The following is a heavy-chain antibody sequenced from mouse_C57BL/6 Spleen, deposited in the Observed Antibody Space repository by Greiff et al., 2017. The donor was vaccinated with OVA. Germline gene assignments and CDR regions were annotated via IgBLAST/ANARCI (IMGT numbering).Heavy chain of an antibody. Sequence: EVMLVESGEGLVKPGGSLKLSCAASGFTFSSYAMSWVRQTPEKRLEWVAYISSGGDYIYYADTVKGRFTISRDNARNTLYLQMSSLKSEDTAMYYCTRDMDYVYAMDYWGQGTSVTVSS. CDR3: TRDMDYVYAMDY. D-gene: IGHD1-1*01. CDR2: ISSGGDYI. V-gene: IGHV5-9-1*02. CDR1: GFTFSSYA. J-gene: IGHJ4*01.